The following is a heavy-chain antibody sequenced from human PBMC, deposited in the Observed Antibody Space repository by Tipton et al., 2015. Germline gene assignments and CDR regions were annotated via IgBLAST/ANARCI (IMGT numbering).Heavy chain of an antibody. V-gene: IGHV4-4*02. Sequence: TLSLTCAVSGGSISSNDWWSWVRQSPGKGLEWIGEIYPRGNTIYNPSLESRVSISIDESNNQFSLHLSSVTAADTAVYYCAREVWYYDSSGYDYWGQGTLVTVSS. CDR3: AREVWYYDSSGYDY. J-gene: IGHJ4*02. CDR2: IYPRGNT. CDR1: GGSISSNDW. D-gene: IGHD3-22*01.